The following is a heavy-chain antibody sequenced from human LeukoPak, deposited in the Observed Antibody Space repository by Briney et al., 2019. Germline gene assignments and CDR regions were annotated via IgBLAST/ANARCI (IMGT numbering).Heavy chain of an antibody. CDR1: GGSISSYY. V-gene: IGHV4-4*07. J-gene: IGHJ4*02. D-gene: IGHD2-21*01. CDR2: IYTSGST. Sequence: SETLSLTCTVSGGSISSYYWSWIRQPAGKGLEWIGRIYTSGSTKYNPSLQSRVTMSIDTSKNQFSLMLNSMTAADTAVYYCARDEPVWGLFDYWGQGTLAAVSS. CDR3: ARDEPVWGLFDY.